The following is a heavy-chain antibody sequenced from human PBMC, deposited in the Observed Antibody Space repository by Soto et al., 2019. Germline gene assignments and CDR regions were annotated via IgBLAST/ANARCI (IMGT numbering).Heavy chain of an antibody. J-gene: IGHJ3*02. V-gene: IGHV4-39*01. CDR3: ARHMEMATPDDAFDI. D-gene: IGHD5-12*01. CDR2: IYYSGST. CDR1: GGSISSSSYY. Sequence: QLQLQESGPGLVKPSETLSLTCTVSGGSISSSSYYWGWIRQPPGKGLEWIGSIYYSGSTYYNPSLTRRVTISVDPSKHQFSLTLSSVTAADTAVYYCARHMEMATPDDAFDIWGQGTMGTVSS.